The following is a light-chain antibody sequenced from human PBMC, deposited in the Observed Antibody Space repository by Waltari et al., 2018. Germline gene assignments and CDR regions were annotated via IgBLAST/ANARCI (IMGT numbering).Light chain of an antibody. V-gene: IGLV2-14*03. CDR3: CSFRGGDSFV. CDR2: VVT. CDR1: TSDIGDSYY. J-gene: IGLJ1*01. Sequence: QSALTQPASVSGSPGQSITISCTGTTSDIGDSYYFSWYQPFPGKAPKLMIYVVTKRPSGVSSRFSGSKSGNTASLTISGLQAEDEGDYYCCSFRGGDSFVFGTGTRVTVV.